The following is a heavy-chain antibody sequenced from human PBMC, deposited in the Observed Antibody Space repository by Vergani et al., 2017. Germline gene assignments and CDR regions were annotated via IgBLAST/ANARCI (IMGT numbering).Heavy chain of an antibody. V-gene: IGHV3-30*18. CDR2: ISYDGSNK. Sequence: VQLVESGGGLVQPGRSLRLSCAASGFTFSSYGMHWVRQAPGKGLEWVAVISYDGSNKYYADSVKGRFTISRDNSKNTLYLQMNSLRAEDTAVYYCAKELIGSSGYYQDDAFDIWGQGTMVTVSS. CDR3: AKELIGSSGYYQDDAFDI. CDR1: GFTFSSYG. J-gene: IGHJ3*02. D-gene: IGHD3-22*01.